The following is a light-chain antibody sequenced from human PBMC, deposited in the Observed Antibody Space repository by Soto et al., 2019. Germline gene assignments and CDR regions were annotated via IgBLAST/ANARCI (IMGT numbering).Light chain of an antibody. CDR3: QQRINWPLT. CDR2: DVS. J-gene: IGKJ5*01. CDR1: QSVSSS. Sequence: EIVLAQSPATLSLSPGERVTLSCRASQSVSSSLAWYQQKPGQAPRLLIYDVSTRATGIPARFSGSGSETDFTLTISSLEPGDFAIYYCQQRINWPLTFGQGTRLEIK. V-gene: IGKV3-11*01.